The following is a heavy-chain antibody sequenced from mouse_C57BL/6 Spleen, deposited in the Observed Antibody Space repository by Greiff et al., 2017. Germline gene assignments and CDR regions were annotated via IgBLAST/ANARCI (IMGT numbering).Heavy chain of an antibody. Sequence: DVHLVESGGGLVKPGGSLKLSCAASGFTFSDYGMHWVRQAPEKGLEWVAYISSGSSTIYYADTVKGRFTISRDNAKNTLFLQMTSLRSEDTAMYYCATGTDAMDYWGQGTSVTVSS. J-gene: IGHJ4*01. V-gene: IGHV5-17*01. CDR1: GFTFSDYG. CDR3: ATGTDAMDY. CDR2: ISSGSSTI. D-gene: IGHD4-1*01.